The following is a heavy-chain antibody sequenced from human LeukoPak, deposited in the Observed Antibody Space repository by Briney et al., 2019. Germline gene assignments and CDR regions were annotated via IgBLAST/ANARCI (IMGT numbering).Heavy chain of an antibody. CDR3: ARVPSSWYYFDY. CDR1: GFTFSSYA. D-gene: IGHD6-13*01. J-gene: IGHJ4*02. Sequence: GGSLRLSCAASGFTFSSYAMTWVRQAPGKGLEWVSAISGSGGSTYYADSMRGRFTISRDNSKNTLFLLMNSLRAEDTAAYYCARVPSSWYYFDYWGQGTLVTVSS. CDR2: ISGSGGST. V-gene: IGHV3-23*01.